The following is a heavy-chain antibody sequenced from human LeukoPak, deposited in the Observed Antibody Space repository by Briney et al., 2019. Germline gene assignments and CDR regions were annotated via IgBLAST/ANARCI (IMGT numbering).Heavy chain of an antibody. CDR1: GYTFSDFS. CDR3: VRLRRNNDRSGYYYYYDY. V-gene: IGHV3-21*01. J-gene: IGHJ4*02. CDR2: ISVRSNYR. Sequence: GGPLTLSCAASGYTFSDFSVNWVRQSPGKGLECVSSISVRSNYRYYADSVRGRFTISRDDARDSLFLQMNSLRAEDTAVYFCVRLRRNNDRSGYYYYYDYWGQGTLVTVSS. D-gene: IGHD3-22*01.